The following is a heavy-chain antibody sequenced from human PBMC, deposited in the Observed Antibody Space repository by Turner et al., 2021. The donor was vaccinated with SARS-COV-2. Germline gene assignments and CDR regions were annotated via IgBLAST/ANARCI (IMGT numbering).Heavy chain of an antibody. CDR1: SGPISSSAYY. Sequence: QLQLQESGPGLVKPLEPLSLPCPVSSGPISSSAYYWGWIRQPPGQGLEWIGSIYYSGSTYYSPSLKSRITISVDTSKNQFALNLSSVTAADTAVDYCARHVSILGRWLAPFDSWGQGTLATVSS. CDR2: IYYSGST. V-gene: IGHV4-39*01. J-gene: IGHJ4*02. D-gene: IGHD6-19*01. CDR3: ARHVSILGRWLAPFDS.